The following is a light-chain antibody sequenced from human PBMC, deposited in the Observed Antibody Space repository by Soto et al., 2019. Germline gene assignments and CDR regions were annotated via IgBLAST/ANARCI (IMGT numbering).Light chain of an antibody. J-gene: IGKJ5*01. CDR1: QSISSY. Sequence: DIQMTQYPSSLSASVGDRFTITGMASQSISSYLNWYQQKPGKADKLLIYAASSLQSGVPSRFSGSGSGTDFTLTISSLQPEDFATYYCQPSYSTPITVGPVTRLEIK. CDR3: QPSYSTPIT. V-gene: IGKV1-39*01. CDR2: AAS.